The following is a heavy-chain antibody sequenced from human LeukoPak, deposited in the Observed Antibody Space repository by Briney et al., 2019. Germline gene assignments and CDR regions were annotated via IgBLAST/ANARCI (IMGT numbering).Heavy chain of an antibody. D-gene: IGHD5-24*01. CDR1: GGSISSRSCY. V-gene: IGHV4-39*07. CDR3: ARPLANGYDAFDI. J-gene: IGHJ3*02. CDR2: IYYSGST. Sequence: SETLSLTCTVSGGSISSRSCYWGWIRQPPGKGLEWIGSIYYSGSTYYNPSLKSRVTISVDTSKNQFSLKLSSVTAADTAVYYCARPLANGYDAFDIWGQGTMVTVSS.